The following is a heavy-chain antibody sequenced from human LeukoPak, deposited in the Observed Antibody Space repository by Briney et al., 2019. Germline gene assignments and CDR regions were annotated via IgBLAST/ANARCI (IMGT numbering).Heavy chain of an antibody. CDR1: GFNVSSKY. CDR2: IYNGGSA. J-gene: IGHJ4*02. V-gene: IGHV3-66*01. Sequence: GGSLRLSCAASGFNVSSKYISWVRQAPGKGLEWVSVIYNGGSANYADSVKGRLTISRDNSKNKVYLQMNSLRVEDTAVYYCAREASYSGSWWYFDHWGQGTLVTVPS. D-gene: IGHD6-13*01. CDR3: AREASYSGSWWYFDH.